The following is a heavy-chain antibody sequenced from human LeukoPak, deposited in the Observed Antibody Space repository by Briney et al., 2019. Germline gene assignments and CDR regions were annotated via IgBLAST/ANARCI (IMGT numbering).Heavy chain of an antibody. CDR3: ARGVYGDNYYYYYYMDV. V-gene: IGHV1-8*01. J-gene: IGHJ6*03. CDR1: GYTFTSYD. Sequence: ASVKVSCKASGYTFTSYDINWVRQATGQGLEWMGWMNPNSGNTGYAQKFQGRVTMTRNTSISTAYMELSSLRSEDTAVYYCARGVYGDNYYYYYYMDVWGKGTTVTVSS. D-gene: IGHD4-17*01. CDR2: MNPNSGNT.